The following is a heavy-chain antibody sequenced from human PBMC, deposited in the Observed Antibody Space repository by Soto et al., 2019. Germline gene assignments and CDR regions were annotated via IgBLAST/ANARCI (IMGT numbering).Heavy chain of an antibody. CDR1: GGSISSYY. CDR3: ARGRIRAAAGTHYYYGMDV. J-gene: IGHJ6*02. CDR2: IYYSGST. D-gene: IGHD6-13*01. Sequence: PSETLSLTCTVSGGSISSYYWSWIRQPPGKGLEWIGYIYYSGSTNYNPSLKSRVTISVDTSKNQFSLKLSSVTAADTAVYYCARGRIRAAAGTHYYYGMDVWGQGTTVTVSS. V-gene: IGHV4-59*12.